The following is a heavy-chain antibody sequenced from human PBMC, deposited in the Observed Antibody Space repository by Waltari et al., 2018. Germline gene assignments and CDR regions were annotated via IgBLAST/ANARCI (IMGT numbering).Heavy chain of an antibody. V-gene: IGHV3-23*01. CDR2: ITGSGDHI. Sequence: EVQLLQSGGGLVQPGGSLGPSCAAPGFTFSRYTMTWVRQTPGKGLERVSGITGSGDHIYYADSVKGRFTISRDNSKNTLYLQMNSLRAEDTAVYYCTKGGMAAALDSWGQGTLVTVSS. D-gene: IGHD6-13*01. CDR3: TKGGMAAALDS. J-gene: IGHJ4*02. CDR1: GFTFSRYT.